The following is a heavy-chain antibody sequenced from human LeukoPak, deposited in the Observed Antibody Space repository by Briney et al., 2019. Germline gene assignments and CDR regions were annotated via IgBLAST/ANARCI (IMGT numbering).Heavy chain of an antibody. V-gene: IGHV1-18*01. D-gene: IGHD2-2*02. CDR3: ARGELAFCSTTTCYSSFEY. CDR1: GYTFTSYG. J-gene: IGHJ4*02. CDR2: ITTYNGNT. Sequence: ASVKVSCKASGYTFTSYGIIWVRQAPGQGLEWMGWITTYNGNTNYARKFQDRVTVTTDTSTSTAYMELRSLRSDDTAVYFCARGELAFCSTTTCYSSFEYWGQGTLVTVSS.